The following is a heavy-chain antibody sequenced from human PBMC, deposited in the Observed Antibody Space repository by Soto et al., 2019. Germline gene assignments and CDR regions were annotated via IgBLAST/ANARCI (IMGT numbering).Heavy chain of an antibody. D-gene: IGHD5-12*01. J-gene: IGHJ3*02. Sequence: QVQLVESGGGVVQPGRSLRLSCAASGFTFSSYGMHWVRQAPGKGLEWVAVIWYDGSNKYYADSVKGRFTISRDNSKNTLYLQMNSLRAEDTAVYYCARVDGYNLGDDAFYIWGQGTMVTVSS. CDR2: IWYDGSNK. V-gene: IGHV3-33*01. CDR3: ARVDGYNLGDDAFYI. CDR1: GFTFSSYG.